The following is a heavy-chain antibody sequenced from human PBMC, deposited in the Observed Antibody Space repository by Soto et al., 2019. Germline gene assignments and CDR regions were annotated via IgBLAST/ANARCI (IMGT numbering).Heavy chain of an antibody. CDR2: IYYSGST. Sequence: SETLSLTCTVSGGSISSGGYYLSWIRQHPGKGLEWIGYIYYSGSTYYNPSLKSRVTISVDTSKNQFSLKLSSVTAADTAVYYCARSSRMYYDFWSGYYCPYYFDYWGQGTLVTVSS. CDR1: GGSISSGGYY. D-gene: IGHD3-3*01. CDR3: ARSSRMYYDFWSGYYCPYYFDY. J-gene: IGHJ4*02. V-gene: IGHV4-31*03.